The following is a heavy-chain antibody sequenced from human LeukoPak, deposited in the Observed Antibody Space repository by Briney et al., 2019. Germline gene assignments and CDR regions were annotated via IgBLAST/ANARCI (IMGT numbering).Heavy chain of an antibody. J-gene: IGHJ3*02. CDR2: IYYSGST. CDR3: ARRCSDSSGYPRDAFDI. Sequence: SWIRQPPGKGLEWIGYIYYSGSTNYNPSLKSRVTISVDTSKNQFSLKLSSVTAADTAVYSCARRCSDSSGYPRDAFDIWGQGTMVTVSS. D-gene: IGHD3-22*01. V-gene: IGHV4-59*01.